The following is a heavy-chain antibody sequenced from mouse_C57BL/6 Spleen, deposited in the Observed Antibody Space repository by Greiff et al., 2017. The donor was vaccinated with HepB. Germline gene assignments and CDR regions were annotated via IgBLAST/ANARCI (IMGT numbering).Heavy chain of an antibody. Sequence: VQLQESGPELVKPGASVKISCKASGYAFSSSWMNWVKQRPGKGLEWIGRIYPGDGDTNYNGKFKGKATLTADKSSSTAYMQLSSLTSEDSAVYFCAPSYDYDAMDYWGQGTSVTVSS. CDR3: APSYDYDAMDY. CDR2: IYPGDGDT. V-gene: IGHV1-82*01. D-gene: IGHD6-5*01. J-gene: IGHJ4*01. CDR1: GYAFSSSW.